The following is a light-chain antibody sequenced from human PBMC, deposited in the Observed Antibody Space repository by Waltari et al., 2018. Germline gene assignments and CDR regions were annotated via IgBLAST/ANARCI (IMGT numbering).Light chain of an antibody. J-gene: IGKJ3*01. Sequence: DIQMTQSPSSLSASVGDTVTIVCRASQSISIYLNWYQQKPGKPPKLLIFSASSLQSGVPSRFSGRGSGTEFTLTITSLQPEDFATYFCQQSNIMGTFGPGTTVDIK. CDR2: SAS. CDR1: QSISIY. CDR3: QQSNIMGT. V-gene: IGKV1-39*01.